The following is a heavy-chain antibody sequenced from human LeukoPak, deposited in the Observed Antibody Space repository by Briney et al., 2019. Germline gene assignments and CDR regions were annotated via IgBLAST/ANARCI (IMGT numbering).Heavy chain of an antibody. CDR3: ARELLGAFDI. D-gene: IGHD2-15*01. CDR2: TSTSGST. CDR1: GASIHNNY. Sequence: SETLSLTCTVSGASIHNNYWSWIRQPPGQGLEWIGYTSTSGSTNYNPSLKSRVTISVGTSKKEFSLKLTSITAADTAVYYCARELLGAFDIWGQGAMVSVSS. J-gene: IGHJ3*02. V-gene: IGHV4-4*09.